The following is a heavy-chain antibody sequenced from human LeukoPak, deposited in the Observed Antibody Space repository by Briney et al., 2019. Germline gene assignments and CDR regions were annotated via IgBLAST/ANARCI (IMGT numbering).Heavy chain of an antibody. J-gene: IGHJ4*02. CDR3: ARAPRVASNGRFDY. V-gene: IGHV1-18*01. D-gene: IGHD2-8*01. CDR2: ISGYTGNT. Sequence: GASVKVSCKTSVSSVTSYGVHWVQQAPGQGLEWLGWISGYTGNTDYAQKFQGRVTMTTDTSTTTAYMELRSLRSDDTAVYYCARAPRVASNGRFDYWGQGTLVTVSS. CDR1: VSSVTSYG.